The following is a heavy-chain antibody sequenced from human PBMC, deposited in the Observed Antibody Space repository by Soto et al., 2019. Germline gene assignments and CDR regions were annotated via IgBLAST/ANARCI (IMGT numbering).Heavy chain of an antibody. V-gene: IGHV3-21*01. Sequence: PGGSLRLSCAASGFTFSSYTMNWVRQAPGRGLEWVSSIGTSSSYIYYADSVKGRFTISRDNAKNSLFLQMNSLRADDTAVYYCARDSVGDYLYYYYGMDVWGQGTTVTVAS. D-gene: IGHD4-17*01. CDR2: IGTSSSYI. CDR3: ARDSVGDYLYYYYGMDV. CDR1: GFTFSSYT. J-gene: IGHJ6*02.